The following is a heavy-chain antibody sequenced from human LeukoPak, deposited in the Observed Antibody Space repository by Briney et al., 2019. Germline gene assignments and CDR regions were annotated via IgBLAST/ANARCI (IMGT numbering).Heavy chain of an antibody. V-gene: IGHV4-59*01. D-gene: IGHD3-16*02. CDR1: GGSISNYY. Sequence: SETLSLTCTVSGGSISNYYWTWIRQPPGKGLEWIGNIYYSGSTNYNPSLKSRVTISVDTSKNQFALKLSSVTAADTAVYYCARVWGSNPATDYYYGMDVWGQGTTVTVSS. J-gene: IGHJ6*02. CDR3: ARVWGSNPATDYYYGMDV. CDR2: IYYSGST.